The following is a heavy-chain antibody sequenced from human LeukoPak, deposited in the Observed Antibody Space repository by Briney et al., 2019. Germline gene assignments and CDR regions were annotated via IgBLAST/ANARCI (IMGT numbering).Heavy chain of an antibody. CDR2: ISYDGSNK. CDR3: AKNGVGATD. J-gene: IGHJ4*02. V-gene: IGHV3-30*18. D-gene: IGHD1-26*01. Sequence: GGSLRLSCAASGFTFSSYGMHWVRQAPGKGLEWVAVISYDGSNKYYADSVKGRFTISRDNSKNTLYLQMNSLRAEDTAVYYCAKNGVGATDWGQGTLVTVSS. CDR1: GFTFSSYG.